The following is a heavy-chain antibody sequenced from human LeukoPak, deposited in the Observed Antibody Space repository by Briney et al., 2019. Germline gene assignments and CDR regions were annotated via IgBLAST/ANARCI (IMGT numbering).Heavy chain of an antibody. Sequence: PGGSLRLSCAASGFTVSSNYMSWVRQAPGKGLKWVSVIYSGGSTYYADSVKGRFTISRDNSKNTLYLQMNSLRAEDTAVYYCARDTYYYDSSGYYTDYWGQGTLVTVSS. J-gene: IGHJ4*02. CDR1: GFTVSSNY. CDR2: IYSGGST. CDR3: ARDTYYYDSSGYYTDY. D-gene: IGHD3-22*01. V-gene: IGHV3-53*01.